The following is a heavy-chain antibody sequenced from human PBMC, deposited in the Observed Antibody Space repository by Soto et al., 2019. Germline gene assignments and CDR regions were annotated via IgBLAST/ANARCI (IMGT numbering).Heavy chain of an antibody. D-gene: IGHD3-16*02. CDR1: GFTFSNAW. CDR3: TTSLMITFGGVIVTPDY. Sequence: GGSLRLSCAASGFTFSNAWMNWVRQAPGKGLEWVGRIKSKTDGGTTDYAAPVKGRFTISRDDSKNTLYLQMNSLKTEDTAVYYCTTSLMITFGGVIVTPDYWGQGTLVTVSS. J-gene: IGHJ4*02. V-gene: IGHV3-15*07. CDR2: IKSKTDGGTT.